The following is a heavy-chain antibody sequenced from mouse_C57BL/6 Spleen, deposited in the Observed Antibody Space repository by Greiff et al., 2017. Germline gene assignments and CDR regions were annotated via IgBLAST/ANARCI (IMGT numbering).Heavy chain of an antibody. V-gene: IGHV1-82*01. Sequence: VQLQESGPELVKPGASVKISCKASGYAFSSSWMNWVKQRPGKGLEWIGRIYPGDGDTNYNGKFKGKATLTADKSSSTAYRQLSSLTSEDSAVYFCARRTGAPFDYWGQGTTLTVSS. J-gene: IGHJ2*01. D-gene: IGHD4-1*01. CDR3: ARRTGAPFDY. CDR1: GYAFSSSW. CDR2: IYPGDGDT.